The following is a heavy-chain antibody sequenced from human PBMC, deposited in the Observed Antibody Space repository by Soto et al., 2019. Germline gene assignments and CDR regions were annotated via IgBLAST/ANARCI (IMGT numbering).Heavy chain of an antibody. V-gene: IGHV5-10-1*01. CDR2: IDPSDSYT. CDR1: GYSFTSYW. D-gene: IGHD6-25*01. Sequence: KGSGYSFTSYWISWVRQMPGKGLEWMGRIDPSDSYTNYSPSFQGHVTISADKSISTAYLQWSSLKASDTAIYYCARVPAAYYYYAGMDVWGQGTTVTVSS. CDR3: ARVPAAYYYYAGMDV. J-gene: IGHJ6*02.